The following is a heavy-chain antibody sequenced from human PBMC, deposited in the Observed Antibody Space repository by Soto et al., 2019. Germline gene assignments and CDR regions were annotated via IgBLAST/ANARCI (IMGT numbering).Heavy chain of an antibody. V-gene: IGHV1-18*01. Sequence: QVQLVQSGAEVKKPGASVKVSCKASGYTFTSYGISWVRQAPGQGLEWMGWISAYNGNTNYAQKLQGRVTMTTDTATXXAXMXXRSLRADDTAVYYCARDRGLLDGGNSIPGLDAFDIWGQGTMVTVSS. CDR2: ISAYNGNT. D-gene: IGHD2-21*02. CDR3: ARDRGLLDGGNSIPGLDAFDI. CDR1: GYTFTSYG. J-gene: IGHJ3*02.